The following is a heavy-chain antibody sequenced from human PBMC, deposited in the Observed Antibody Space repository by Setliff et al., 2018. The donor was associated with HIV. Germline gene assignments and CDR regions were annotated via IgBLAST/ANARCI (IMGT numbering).Heavy chain of an antibody. D-gene: IGHD2-15*01. CDR3: ARGDIVVRSPPFDD. Sequence: ASVKVSCKASGYTFTSCFMHWVRQAPGQGLEYMGIINPSDGTTDYTQKFQGRVTMTEDTSTDTAYMELSSLRSEDTAVYYCARGDIVVRSPPFDDWGQGTLVT. CDR1: GYTFTSCF. V-gene: IGHV1-46*01. J-gene: IGHJ4*02. CDR2: INPSDGTT.